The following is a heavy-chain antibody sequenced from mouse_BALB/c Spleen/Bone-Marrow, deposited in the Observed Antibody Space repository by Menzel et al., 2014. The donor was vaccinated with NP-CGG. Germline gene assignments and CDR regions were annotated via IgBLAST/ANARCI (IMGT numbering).Heavy chain of an antibody. V-gene: IGHV1-14*01. J-gene: IGHJ2*01. CDR2: INPYNDGT. D-gene: IGHD2-3*01. CDR1: GYTFTAYV. CDR3: AREGWLLRFDY. Sequence: VQLQQSGPERVKPGASVKMSCKASGYTFTAYVMHWVKQKPGQGLEWIGYINPYNDGTNYIEKFKGKATLTSDIPSSTAYMELSSLTSEDSAVYYCAREGWLLRFDYWGQGTTLTVSS.